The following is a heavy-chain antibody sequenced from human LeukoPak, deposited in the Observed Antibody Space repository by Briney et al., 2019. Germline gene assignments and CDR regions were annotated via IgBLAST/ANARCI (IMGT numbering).Heavy chain of an antibody. D-gene: IGHD6-13*01. CDR3: ASGRAAADHYYYYGMDV. CDR1: GYXFTSYG. V-gene: IGHV1-18*01. J-gene: IGHJ6*02. CDR2: ISAYNGNT. Sequence: ASVKVSCKASGYXFTSYGISWVRQAPGQGLEWMGWISAYNGNTNYAQKLQGRVTMTTDTSTSTAYMELRSLRSEDTAVYYCASGRAAADHYYYYGMDVWGQGTTVTVSS.